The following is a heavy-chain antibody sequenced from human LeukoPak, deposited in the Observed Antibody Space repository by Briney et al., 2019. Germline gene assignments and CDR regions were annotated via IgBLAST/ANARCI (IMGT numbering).Heavy chain of an antibody. J-gene: IGHJ4*02. Sequence: SETLSLTCAVYGGSFSGYYWSWIRQPPGKGLEWIGEINHSGSTNYNPSLKSRVTMSVDTSNNQFSLKLSSVTAADTAVYYCVYSSGWYNLDYWGQGTLVTVSS. CDR1: GGSFSGYY. CDR2: INHSGST. V-gene: IGHV4-34*01. D-gene: IGHD6-19*01. CDR3: VYSSGWYNLDY.